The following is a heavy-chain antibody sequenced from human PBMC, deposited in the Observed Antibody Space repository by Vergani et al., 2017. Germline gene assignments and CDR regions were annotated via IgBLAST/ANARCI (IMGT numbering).Heavy chain of an antibody. D-gene: IGHD6-13*01. CDR3: AREAASYSSSWNAIDY. CDR1: GYTFTSYG. Sequence: QVQLLQSGAEVKKPGASVKVSCKASGYTFTSYGISWVRQAPGQGLEWMGWISADNGNTNYAQKLQGRVTMTTDTSTSTAYMELRSLRSDDTAVYYCAREAASYSSSWNAIDYWGQGTLVTVSS. CDR2: ISADNGNT. J-gene: IGHJ4*02. V-gene: IGHV1-18*01.